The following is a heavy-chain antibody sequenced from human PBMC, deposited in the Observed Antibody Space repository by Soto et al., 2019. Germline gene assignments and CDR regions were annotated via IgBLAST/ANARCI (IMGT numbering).Heavy chain of an antibody. V-gene: IGHV1-69*13. CDR2: IIPIFGTA. J-gene: IGHJ4*02. CDR1: GGTFSSYA. CDR3: ARAPKSYSSSSGYFDY. Sequence: SVKVSCKASGGTFSSYAISWVRQAPGQGLEWMGGIIPIFGTANYAQKFQGRVTITADESTSTAYMELSSLRSEDTAVYYCARAPKSYSSSSGYFDYWGQGTLVTVSS. D-gene: IGHD6-6*01.